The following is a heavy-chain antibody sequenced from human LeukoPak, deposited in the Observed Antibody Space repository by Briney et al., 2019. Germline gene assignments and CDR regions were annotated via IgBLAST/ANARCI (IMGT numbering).Heavy chain of an antibody. CDR1: GFTFGDYG. CDR2: ISGSGGST. D-gene: IGHD3-3*01. J-gene: IGHJ4*02. Sequence: PGGSLRLSCTASGFTFGDYGMSWVRQAPGKGLEWVSAISGSGGSTYYADSVKGRFTISRDNAKNSLYLQMNSLRAEDTAVYYCARSLTIFGVVIPSFDYWGQGTLVTVSS. V-gene: IGHV3-23*01. CDR3: ARSLTIFGVVIPSFDY.